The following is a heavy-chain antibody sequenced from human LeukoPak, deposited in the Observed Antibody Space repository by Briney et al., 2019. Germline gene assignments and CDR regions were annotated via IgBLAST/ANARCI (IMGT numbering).Heavy chain of an antibody. CDR3: ARDRGSYCSGGSCHFFDY. Sequence: GGSLRLSCATSGFTFRSYWMSWVRQAPGKGLEWVANIKQDGGEKYYADSVKGRFTISRDNAKNSLYLQMNSLRAEDTAVYYCARDRGSYCSGGSCHFFDYWGQGTLVTVSS. CDR2: IKQDGGEK. J-gene: IGHJ4*02. V-gene: IGHV3-7*01. CDR1: GFTFRSYW. D-gene: IGHD2-15*01.